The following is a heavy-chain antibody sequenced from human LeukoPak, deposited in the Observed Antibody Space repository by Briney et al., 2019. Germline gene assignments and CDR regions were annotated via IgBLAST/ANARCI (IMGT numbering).Heavy chain of an antibody. CDR1: GFTVSSNS. CDR2: IYDGGST. Sequence: HPGGSLRLSCAASGFTVSSNSMSWVRQAPGKGLEWVSVIYDGGSTYHTDSVKGRFSISRDNSKNTVYLQMNSLRAEDTAVYYCARALKYDSDSANEYYEYFQHWDQGTLVTVSS. D-gene: IGHD3-22*01. V-gene: IGHV3-66*01. J-gene: IGHJ1*01. CDR3: ARALKYDSDSANEYYEYFQH.